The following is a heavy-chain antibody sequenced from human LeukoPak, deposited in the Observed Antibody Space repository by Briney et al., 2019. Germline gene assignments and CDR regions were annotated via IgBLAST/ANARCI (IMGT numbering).Heavy chain of an antibody. J-gene: IGHJ6*02. CDR3: AGEPDTAMAYGMDV. CDR2: IIPIFGIA. D-gene: IGHD5-18*01. Sequence: GASVKVSCKASGGTFSIYAISWVRQAPGQGLEWMGRIIPIFGIANYAQKFQGRVTITADKSTSTAYMELSSLRSEDTAVYYCAGEPDTAMAYGMDVWGQGTTVTVSS. CDR1: GGTFSIYA. V-gene: IGHV1-69*04.